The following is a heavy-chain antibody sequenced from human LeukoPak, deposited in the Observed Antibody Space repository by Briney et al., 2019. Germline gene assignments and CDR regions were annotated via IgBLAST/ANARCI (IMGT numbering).Heavy chain of an antibody. Sequence: ASVKVSCKASGYTFTSYGISWVRQAPGQGLECMGWISAYNGNTNYAQKLQGRVTMTTDTSTSTAYMELRSLRSDDTAVYYCARDIYCSSTSCYDYWGQGTLVTVSS. V-gene: IGHV1-18*01. D-gene: IGHD2-2*01. CDR1: GYTFTSYG. J-gene: IGHJ4*02. CDR3: ARDIYCSSTSCYDY. CDR2: ISAYNGNT.